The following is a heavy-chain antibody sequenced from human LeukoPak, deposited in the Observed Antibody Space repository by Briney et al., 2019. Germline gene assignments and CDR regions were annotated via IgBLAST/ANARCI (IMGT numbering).Heavy chain of an antibody. V-gene: IGHV3-23*01. CDR3: ASGLRYFDWLFKSYYYGMVV. D-gene: IGHD3-9*01. CDR2: ISGSGGST. Sequence: GGSLRLSCAASGFTFSSYAMSWVRQAPGKGLEWVSAISGSGGSTYYADSVKGRFTISRDNSKNTLYLQMNSLRAEDTAVYYCASGLRYFDWLFKSYYYGMVVWGQGTTVTVSS. CDR1: GFTFSSYA. J-gene: IGHJ6*02.